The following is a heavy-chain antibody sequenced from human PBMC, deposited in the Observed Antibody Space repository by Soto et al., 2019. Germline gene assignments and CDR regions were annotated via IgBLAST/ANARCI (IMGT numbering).Heavy chain of an antibody. V-gene: IGHV4-31*03. J-gene: IGHJ6*03. D-gene: IGHD5-12*01. CDR3: ARLGYSGYDKAHYYYYVDV. CDR1: GGSISSGGYY. Sequence: SETLSLTCTVSGGSISSGGYYWSWIRQHPGKGLEWIGYIYYSGSTYYNPSLKSRVTISVDTSKNQFSLKLSSVTAADTAVYYCARLGYSGYDKAHYYYYVDVWGKGTTVTLSS. CDR2: IYYSGST.